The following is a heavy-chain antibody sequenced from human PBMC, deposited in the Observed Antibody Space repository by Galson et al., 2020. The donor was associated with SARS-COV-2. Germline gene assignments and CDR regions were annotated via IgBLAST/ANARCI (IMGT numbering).Heavy chain of an antibody. J-gene: IGHJ4*02. V-gene: IGHV1-18*04. D-gene: IGHD3-10*01. CDR1: GYIFRNYG. Sequence: ASVKVSCKASGYIFRNYGLSWVRQAPGQGLEWMGWVSGYIGNIHYARKFQGRVTMTKDTSTNTAYMELRSLRSDDTAVYYCARELGPYDQYGSGNYPKASGYWGQGTLVTVSS. CDR3: ARELGPYDQYGSGNYPKASGY. CDR2: VSGYIGNI.